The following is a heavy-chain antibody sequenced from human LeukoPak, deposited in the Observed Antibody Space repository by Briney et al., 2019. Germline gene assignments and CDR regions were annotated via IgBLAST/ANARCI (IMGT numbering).Heavy chain of an antibody. V-gene: IGHV3-7*03. CDR1: GFTFSSYW. CDR2: INQDGTEK. J-gene: IGHJ4*02. Sequence: GGSLRLSCAASGFTFSSYWMSWVRQAPGEGLEWVAKINQDGTEKAYVDSVRGRFTISRDNAKNSLFLQMNSLRAEGTAVYYCARPPRERWLVLFFDYWGQGTLVTVSS. CDR3: ARPPRERWLVLFFDY. D-gene: IGHD6-19*01.